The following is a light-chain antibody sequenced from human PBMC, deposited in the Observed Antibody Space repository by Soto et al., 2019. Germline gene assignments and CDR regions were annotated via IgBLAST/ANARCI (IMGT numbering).Light chain of an antibody. V-gene: IGLV3-21*02. CDR3: QVWDTSDHSWV. J-gene: IGLJ3*02. Sequence: SYELTQPLSVSRAPGQTATITCGGNNVASKTVHWYRQKPGQAPVLVVYDDTDRPSGIPERFSGSNSGNTATLTISRVEAGDEADYYCQVWDTSDHSWVFGGGTKVTVL. CDR2: DDT. CDR1: NVASKT.